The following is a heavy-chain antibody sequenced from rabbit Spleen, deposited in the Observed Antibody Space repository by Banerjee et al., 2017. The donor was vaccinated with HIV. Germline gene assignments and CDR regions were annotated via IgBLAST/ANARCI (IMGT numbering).Heavy chain of an antibody. CDR3: ARDGAGGSYFAL. CDR2: VSAGSSGST. CDR1: GVSFSGDSY. D-gene: IGHD8-1*01. J-gene: IGHJ4*01. V-gene: IGHV1S45*01. Sequence: QEHLVESGGGLVQPEGSLTLTCIASGVSFSGDSYMCWVRQAPGKGLEWIACVSAGSSGSTYYANWAKGRFTISKTSSTTVTLQMTSLTAADTAAYFCARDGAGGSYFALWGPGTLVTVS.